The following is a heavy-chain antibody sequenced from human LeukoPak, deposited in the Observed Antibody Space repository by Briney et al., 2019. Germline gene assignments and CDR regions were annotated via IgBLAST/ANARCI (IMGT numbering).Heavy chain of an antibody. Sequence: GGSLRLSCAASGFTFSSYAMHWVRQAPGKGLEWVAVISYDGSNKYYADSVKGRFTISRDNAKNSLYLQMNSLRAEDTAVYYCARGVPDAFDIWGQGTTVTVSS. D-gene: IGHD2-2*01. CDR1: GFTFSSYA. CDR3: ARGVPDAFDI. CDR2: ISYDGSNK. J-gene: IGHJ3*02. V-gene: IGHV3-30*04.